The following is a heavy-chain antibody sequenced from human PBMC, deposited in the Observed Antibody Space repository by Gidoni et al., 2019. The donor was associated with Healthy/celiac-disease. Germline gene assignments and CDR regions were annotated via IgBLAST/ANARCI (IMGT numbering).Heavy chain of an antibody. Sequence: QVQLVQSGAEVKKPGASVKVSCKASGYTFTSYAMHWVRQAPGQRLEWMGWINAGNGNTKYSQKFQGRVTITRDTSASTAYMELSSLRSEDTAVYYCAKEVESSYYYYGMDVWGQGTTVTVSS. J-gene: IGHJ6*02. CDR2: INAGNGNT. CDR1: GYTFTSYA. CDR3: AKEVESSYYYYGMDV. V-gene: IGHV1-3*01.